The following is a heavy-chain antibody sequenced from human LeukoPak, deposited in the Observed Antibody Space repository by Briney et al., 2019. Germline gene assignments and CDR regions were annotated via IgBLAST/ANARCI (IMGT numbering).Heavy chain of an antibody. CDR1: GGSISSGGYS. J-gene: IGHJ6*03. D-gene: IGHD1-1*01. Sequence: PSETLSLTCAVSGGSISSGGYSWSWIRQPPGKGLEWIGYIYYSGSTYYNPSLKSRVTISVDTSKNQFSLKLSSVTAADTAVYYCARVKTGNWLSRGYYYMDVWGKGTTVTVSS. CDR3: ARVKTGNWLSRGYYYMDV. CDR2: IYYSGST. V-gene: IGHV4-30-4*07.